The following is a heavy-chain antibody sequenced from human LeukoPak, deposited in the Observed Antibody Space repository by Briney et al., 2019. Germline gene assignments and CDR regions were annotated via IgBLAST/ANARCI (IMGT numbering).Heavy chain of an antibody. CDR3: AKYSDYGNYEDWFDP. J-gene: IGHJ5*02. CDR1: GFTVSSNY. V-gene: IGHV3-53*05. D-gene: IGHD4-11*01. CDR2: IYSGGST. Sequence: PGGSLRLSCAASGFTVSSNYMSWVRQAPGKGLEWVSVIYSGGSTYYADSVKGRFTISRDNSKNTLYLQMNSLRAEDTAVYYCAKYSDYGNYEDWFDPWGQGTLVTVSS.